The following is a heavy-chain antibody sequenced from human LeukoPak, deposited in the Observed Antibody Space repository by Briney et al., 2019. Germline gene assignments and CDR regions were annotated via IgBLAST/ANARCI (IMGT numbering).Heavy chain of an antibody. CDR2: IDGSGSTM. V-gene: IGHV3-48*03. Sequence: GGSLRLSCAASGFTFRNYELIWVRQAPGKGREFVSYIDGSGSTMYYADSVKGRFTISRDNTKNSVFLQMNSLRAEDTAVYYCSRDVNNTFDYWGQGTLVTVSS. J-gene: IGHJ4*02. D-gene: IGHD1-14*01. CDR3: SRDVNNTFDY. CDR1: GFTFRNYE.